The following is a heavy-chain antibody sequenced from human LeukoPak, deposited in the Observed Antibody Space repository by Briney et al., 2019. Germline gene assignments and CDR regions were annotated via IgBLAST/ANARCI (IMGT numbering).Heavy chain of an antibody. V-gene: IGHV4-4*02. CDR3: ARKICSGGSCYALNYYYYMDV. CDR2: IYHSGST. D-gene: IGHD2-15*01. CDR1: GGSISSSNW. J-gene: IGHJ6*03. Sequence: SGTLSLTCAVSGGSISSSNWWSWVRQPPGKGLEWIGEIYHSGSTNYNPSLKSRVTISVDKSKNQFSLKLSSVTAADTAVYYCARKICSGGSCYALNYYYYMDVWGKGTTVTVSS.